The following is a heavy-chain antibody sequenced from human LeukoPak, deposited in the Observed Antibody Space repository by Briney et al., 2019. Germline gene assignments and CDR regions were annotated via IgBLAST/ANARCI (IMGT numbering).Heavy chain of an antibody. J-gene: IGHJ5*02. D-gene: IGHD2-21*01. Sequence: PGGSLRLSCEGSAFIFSGHWMNWVRQAPGKGLEWVSSISGLGGDTYYADSVRGRFTSSRDNSKNTLYLQMNSLRAEDTAVYYCAKRPYINTDGWFDPWGQGTLVTVSS. CDR1: AFIFSGHW. V-gene: IGHV3-23*01. CDR2: ISGLGGDT. CDR3: AKRPYINTDGWFDP.